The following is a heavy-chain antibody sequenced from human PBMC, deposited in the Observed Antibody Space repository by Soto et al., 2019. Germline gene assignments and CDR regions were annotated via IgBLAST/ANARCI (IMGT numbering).Heavy chain of an antibody. Sequence: PSETLSLTCTVSGGSISRYYWSWIRQPPGKGLEWIGYIYYSGSTNYNPSLKSRVTISVDTSKNQFSLKLSSVTAADTAVYYCARIDYGDHYFDYWGQGTLVTVPS. V-gene: IGHV4-59*01. CDR3: ARIDYGDHYFDY. J-gene: IGHJ4*02. D-gene: IGHD4-17*01. CDR2: IYYSGST. CDR1: GGSISRYY.